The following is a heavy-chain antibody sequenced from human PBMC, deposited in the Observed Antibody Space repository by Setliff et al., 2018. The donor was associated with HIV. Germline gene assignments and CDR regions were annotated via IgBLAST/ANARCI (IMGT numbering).Heavy chain of an antibody. CDR3: ARASSRLNCSGGSCYRAPYAFDI. D-gene: IGHD2-15*01. CDR2: IYYSGGT. CDR1: GASMSGYY. Sequence: KSSETLSLTCTVSGASMSGYYWTWIRQPPGKGLEWIGYIYYSGGTKYNPSLKSRVTISLDTSKNQLSLKLSSVTAADTAVYYCARASSRLNCSGGSCYRAPYAFDIWGQGTMVT. V-gene: IGHV4-59*08. J-gene: IGHJ3*02.